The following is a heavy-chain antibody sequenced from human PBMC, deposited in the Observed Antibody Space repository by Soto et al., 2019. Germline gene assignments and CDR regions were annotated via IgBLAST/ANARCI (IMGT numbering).Heavy chain of an antibody. D-gene: IGHD4-17*01. CDR1: GFTFSDYY. CDR3: ARVFPLTTVVTTGAFDI. CDR2: IGSEK. J-gene: IGHJ3*02. V-gene: IGHV3-11*06. Sequence: PGGSLRLSCAAPGFTFSDYYMTWIRQAPGKGLEWVSYIGSEKHYVDSVKGRFTISRDNAQNSLYLQVNSLRAEDTAVYYCARVFPLTTVVTTGAFDIWGQGTMVTVSS.